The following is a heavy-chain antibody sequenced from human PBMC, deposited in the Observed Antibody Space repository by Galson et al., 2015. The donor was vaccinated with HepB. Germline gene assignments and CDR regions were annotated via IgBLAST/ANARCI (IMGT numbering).Heavy chain of an antibody. CDR2: IWYDGSNK. CDR3: ARDALSYSSGWTNWFDP. V-gene: IGHV3-33*01. CDR1: GFTFSSFG. D-gene: IGHD6-19*01. J-gene: IGHJ5*02. Sequence: SLRLSCAASGFTFSSFGMHWVRQAPGKGLEWVAGIWYDGSNKYYADSVTGRFTISRDSSKNTLYLHMSSLRAEDSAVYYCARDALSYSSGWTNWFDPWGQGTLVTVSS.